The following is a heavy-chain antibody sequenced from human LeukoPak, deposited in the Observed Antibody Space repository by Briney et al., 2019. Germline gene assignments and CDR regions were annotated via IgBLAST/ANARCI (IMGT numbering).Heavy chain of an antibody. CDR3: ARWKGTADFDY. CDR1: GGSISSSSYY. J-gene: IGHJ4*02. Sequence: SETLSLTCTVSGGSISSSSYYWGWIRQPPGKGLEWIGSIYYSGSTYYNPSLKSRVTISVDTSKSQFSLNLSSVTAADTAVYYCARWKGTADFDYWGQGTRVTVSS. D-gene: IGHD1-1*01. CDR2: IYYSGST. V-gene: IGHV4-39*01.